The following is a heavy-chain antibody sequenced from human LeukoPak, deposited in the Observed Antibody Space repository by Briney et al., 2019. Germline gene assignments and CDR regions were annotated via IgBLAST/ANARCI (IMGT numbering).Heavy chain of an antibody. CDR1: GGSLSSDY. CDR3: TRHAPSPYSWNHAS. V-gene: IGHV4-59*08. CDR2: IHYSGSA. D-gene: IGHD1-14*01. Sequence: SETLSLTCTVSGGSLSSDYWSWIRQPPGKGLEWIGYIHYSGSANYNPSLRSRVTISVAPSKNQFSLKLNSVTAAYTAVYYGTRHAPSPYSWNHASWGQGTLVTVSS. J-gene: IGHJ5*02.